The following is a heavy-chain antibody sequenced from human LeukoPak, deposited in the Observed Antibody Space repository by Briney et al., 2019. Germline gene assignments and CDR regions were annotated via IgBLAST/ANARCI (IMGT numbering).Heavy chain of an antibody. CDR3: ARGVRYFDWLFDY. CDR2: ISWNSGSV. CDR1: GFTFDDYA. V-gene: IGHV3-9*01. J-gene: IGHJ4*02. Sequence: PGRSLRLSCAASGFTFDDYAMHWVRQAPGKGLEWVSGISWNSGSVAYADSVKGRFTISRDNAKNSLYLQMNSLRAEDTAVYYCARGVRYFDWLFDYWGQGTLVTVSS. D-gene: IGHD3-9*01.